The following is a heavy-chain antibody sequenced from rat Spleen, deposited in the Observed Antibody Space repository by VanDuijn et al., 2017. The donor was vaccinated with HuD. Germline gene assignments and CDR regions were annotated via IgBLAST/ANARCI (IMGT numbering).Heavy chain of an antibody. CDR2: ISPTGGNS. D-gene: IGHD1-4*01. CDR3: ARHELPGYNWYFDF. CDR1: GFSFSSFP. V-gene: IGHV5-25*01. J-gene: IGHJ1*01. Sequence: EVQLVESGGGLVLPGRSLKLSCATSGFSFSSFPMAWVRQAPKKGLEWVASISPTGGNSYYRDSVKGRFTISRDDAKSTLYLQMDSLRSEDTATYYCARHELPGYNWYFDFWGPGTMVTVSS.